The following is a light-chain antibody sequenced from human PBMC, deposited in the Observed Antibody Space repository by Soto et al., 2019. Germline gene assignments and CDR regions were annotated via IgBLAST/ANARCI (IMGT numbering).Light chain of an antibody. Sequence: QSVLTQPASVSGSPGQSITISCTGTSGDVGGYNYVSWYQQHPGKAPKLMIYDVSNRPSGVSNRFSGSKSGNTASLTISGLQAEDEADYYCSSYTSTNTYVFGTGTKVTVL. V-gene: IGLV2-14*01. CDR2: DVS. CDR1: SGDVGGYNY. J-gene: IGLJ1*01. CDR3: SSYTSTNTYV.